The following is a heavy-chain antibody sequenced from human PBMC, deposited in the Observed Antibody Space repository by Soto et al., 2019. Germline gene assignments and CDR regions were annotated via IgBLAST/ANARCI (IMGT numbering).Heavy chain of an antibody. CDR2: IKTDGSIT. D-gene: IGHD1-7*01. CDR1: GFTFSSYW. V-gene: IGHV3-74*01. Sequence: VGSLRLSCAASGFTFSSYWMYWVRQAPGKGLVWVSRIKTDGSITSYADSVKGRFTVSRDNARDMLYLQMNSLRAEDTAVYYCAKDMNSVPEYWGQGTLVTVSS. J-gene: IGHJ4*02. CDR3: AKDMNSVPEY.